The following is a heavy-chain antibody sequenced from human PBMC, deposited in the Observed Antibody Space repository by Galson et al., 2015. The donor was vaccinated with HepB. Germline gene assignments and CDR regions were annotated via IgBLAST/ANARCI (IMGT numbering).Heavy chain of an antibody. D-gene: IGHD6-13*01. CDR1: GNTFSSHY. CDR2: INPSGTFT. V-gene: IGHV1-46*03. Sequence: SVKVSCKAAGNTFSSHYVHWVRQAPGQGLEWVGTINPSGTFTSYAQKFQGRVTMSRDTSTSTVYMELSSLRSDDTAVYYCARERPADGWFDPWGQGTLVTVSS. J-gene: IGHJ5*02. CDR3: ARERPADGWFDP.